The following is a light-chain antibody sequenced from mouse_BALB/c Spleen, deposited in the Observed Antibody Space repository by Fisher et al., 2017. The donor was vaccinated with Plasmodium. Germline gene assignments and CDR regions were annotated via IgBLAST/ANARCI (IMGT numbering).Light chain of an antibody. CDR3: SQSAYPPRT. V-gene: IGKV1-110*01. CDR2: KVS. Sequence: DIVLTQTTLSLTVSLGDQASISCRSSQSLVHNNGNTYLHWYLQKPGQSPKLLIYKVSNRFSGVPDRFSGSGSVTEFTLKIRRVEAAELGVYFCSQSAYPPRTFGAGTKLELK. CDR1: QSLVHNNGNTY. J-gene: IGKJ5*01.